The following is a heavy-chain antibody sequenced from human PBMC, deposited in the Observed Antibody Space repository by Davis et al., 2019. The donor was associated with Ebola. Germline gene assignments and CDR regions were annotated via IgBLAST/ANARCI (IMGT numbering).Heavy chain of an antibody. V-gene: IGHV1-3*01. CDR1: GYTFTSYV. J-gene: IGHJ4*02. D-gene: IGHD3-10*01. Sequence: ASVKVSCKASGYTFTSYVMHWVRQAPGQRLEWMGWINADNGNTKNSQKFQGRVTITGDTSASTAYMELSNLRSEDTAVYYCARGYGSGYNPFDYWGQRTLVTVSS. CDR2: INADNGNT. CDR3: ARGYGSGYNPFDY.